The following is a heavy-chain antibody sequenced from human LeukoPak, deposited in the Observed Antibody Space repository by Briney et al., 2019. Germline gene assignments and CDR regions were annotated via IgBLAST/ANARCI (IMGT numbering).Heavy chain of an antibody. J-gene: IGHJ4*02. D-gene: IGHD2-2*01. CDR1: GLTFSSYW. CDR3: ARSGYSSTWCLQNFELDY. V-gene: IGHV3-74*03. CDR2: INSDGSST. Sequence: PGGSLRLSCAASGLTFSSYWMHWVRQAPGKGLVWVSRINSDGSSTMYADSVEGRFTISRDNAKNSLYLQMNSLRAEDTAVYFCARSGYSSTWCLQNFELDYWGQGTLVTVSS.